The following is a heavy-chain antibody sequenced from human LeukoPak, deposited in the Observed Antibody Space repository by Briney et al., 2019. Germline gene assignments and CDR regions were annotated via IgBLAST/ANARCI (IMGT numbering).Heavy chain of an antibody. CDR1: GGSISYFY. CDR2: IYTSGST. CDR3: ARIYSSSWFLNWFDP. Sequence: PSETLSLTCTVSGGSISYFYWSWIRQPAGKGLEWIGRIYTSGSTNYNPSLKSRVTMSVDTSKKQFSLKLSSVTAADTAVYYCARIYSSSWFLNWFDPWGQGTLVTVSS. J-gene: IGHJ5*02. V-gene: IGHV4-4*07. D-gene: IGHD6-13*01.